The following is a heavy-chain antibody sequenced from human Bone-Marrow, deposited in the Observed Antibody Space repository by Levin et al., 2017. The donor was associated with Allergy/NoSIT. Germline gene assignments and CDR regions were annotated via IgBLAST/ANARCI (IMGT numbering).Heavy chain of an antibody. CDR2: IRNKANGYST. Sequence: GGSLRLSCAVSGFTFSDHYIDWVRQAPGKGLEWVGRIRNKANGYSTEYAASVKGRFTISGDDSKNSLSLQMNSLKSEDTAVYYCARSGSYLPLDYWGQGTLVTVSS. V-gene: IGHV3-72*01. J-gene: IGHJ4*02. CDR3: ARSGSYLPLDY. CDR1: GFTFSDHY. D-gene: IGHD1-26*01.